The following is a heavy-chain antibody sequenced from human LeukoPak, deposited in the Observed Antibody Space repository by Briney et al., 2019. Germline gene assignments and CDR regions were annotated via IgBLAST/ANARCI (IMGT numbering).Heavy chain of an antibody. CDR1: GFTFSSYV. D-gene: IGHD4-17*01. CDR2: INSDGSTT. V-gene: IGHV3-74*01. Sequence: GGSLRLSCAASGFTFSSYVMSWVRQAPGKGLVWVSRINSDGSTTSYADSVKGRFTISRDNAKNTLYLQMSSLRAEDTAVYYCARARDYGDYVNWFDSWGQGTLVTVSS. J-gene: IGHJ5*01. CDR3: ARARDYGDYVNWFDS.